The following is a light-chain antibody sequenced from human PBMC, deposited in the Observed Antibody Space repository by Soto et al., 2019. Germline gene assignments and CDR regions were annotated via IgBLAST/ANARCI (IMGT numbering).Light chain of an antibody. CDR3: RQRSNWPPT. Sequence: EIVLTQSPATLSLSPGERATLSCRASQSVSSYLAWYQQKPGQAPRLLIYDASNRATGTPARFSGSGSGTDFTLTISSLEPEDFAVYYCRQRSNWPPTFGQGTKVDIK. V-gene: IGKV3-11*01. CDR1: QSVSSY. CDR2: DAS. J-gene: IGKJ1*01.